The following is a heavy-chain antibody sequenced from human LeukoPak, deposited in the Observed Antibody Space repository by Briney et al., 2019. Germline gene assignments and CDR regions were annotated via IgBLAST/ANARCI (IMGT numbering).Heavy chain of an antibody. CDR3: ARAPCSSTSCYSDLNWFDP. Sequence: ASVKVSCKASGYTFTSYDINWVRQATGQGLEWMGWMNPNSGNTGYAQKFQGRVTITADKSTSTAYMELSSLRSEDTAVYYCARAPCSSTSCYSDLNWFDPWGQGTLVTVSS. CDR2: MNPNSGNT. V-gene: IGHV1-8*01. D-gene: IGHD2-2*01. CDR1: GYTFTSYD. J-gene: IGHJ5*02.